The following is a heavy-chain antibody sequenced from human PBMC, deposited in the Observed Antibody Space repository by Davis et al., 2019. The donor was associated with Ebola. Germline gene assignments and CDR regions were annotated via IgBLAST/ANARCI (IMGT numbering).Heavy chain of an antibody. J-gene: IGHJ6*03. CDR1: GGSFSGYY. CDR2: INHSGRT. D-gene: IGHD2-2*01. CDR3: ARGRVAVLVPAADNYHYYMDV. Sequence: MPSETLSLTCAVYGGSFSGYYWSWIRQPPGKGLEWIGEINHSGRTNYKPSLKSRVTISADTSKNQFSLKLRSVTAADTAMYYCARGRVAVLVPAADNYHYYMDVWGKGTTVTVSS. V-gene: IGHV4-34*01.